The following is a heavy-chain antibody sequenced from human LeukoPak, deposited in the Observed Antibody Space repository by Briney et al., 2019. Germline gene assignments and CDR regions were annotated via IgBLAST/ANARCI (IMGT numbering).Heavy chain of an antibody. Sequence: GGSLRLSCAASGFTFDDYGMSWVRQAPGKGLEWMAVISYDGRKKYYADSVKGRLTISRDNSKNTLYLQMNSLRAEDTAVYYCARGNYDILTGSALDYWGQGTLVTVSS. CDR3: ARGNYDILTGSALDY. D-gene: IGHD3-9*01. J-gene: IGHJ4*02. CDR1: GFTFDDYG. CDR2: ISYDGRKK. V-gene: IGHV3-30*03.